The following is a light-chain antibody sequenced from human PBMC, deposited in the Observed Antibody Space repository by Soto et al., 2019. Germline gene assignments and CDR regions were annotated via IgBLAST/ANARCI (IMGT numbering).Light chain of an antibody. Sequence: QLVLTQSPSASASLGASVKLTCTLSSGHSNYAIAWHQQQPEKGPRYLMKLNRDGSHSKGDGIPNRFSGSSSGAERYLTISSLQSEDEADYYCQTWGTGSVIFGGGTQVTVL. CDR2: LNRDGSH. CDR3: QTWGTGSVI. J-gene: IGLJ2*01. CDR1: SGHSNYA. V-gene: IGLV4-69*01.